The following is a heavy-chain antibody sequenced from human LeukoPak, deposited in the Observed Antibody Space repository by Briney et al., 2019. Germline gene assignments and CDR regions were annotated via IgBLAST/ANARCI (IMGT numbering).Heavy chain of an antibody. J-gene: IGHJ5*02. CDR1: GGSFSGYY. V-gene: IGHV4-34*01. Sequence: PSETLSLTCAVYGGSFSGYYWSWIRQPPGKGLEWIGEINHSGSTNYNPSLKSRVTISVDTSKNQFSLELSSVTAADTAVYYCASWPTGDYPNWFDPWGQGTPVTVSS. CDR3: ASWPTGDYPNWFDP. CDR2: INHSGST. D-gene: IGHD4-17*01.